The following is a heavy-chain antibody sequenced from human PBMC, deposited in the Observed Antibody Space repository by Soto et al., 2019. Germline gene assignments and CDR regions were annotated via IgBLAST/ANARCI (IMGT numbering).Heavy chain of an antibody. CDR1: GFTFSSFA. CDR2: IKQDGSEK. J-gene: IGHJ3*02. D-gene: IGHD2-21*01. CDR3: ARVQVSGIEGRADAFDI. Sequence: PGGSLRLSCAASGFTFSSFALNWVRQAPGKGLEWVANIKQDGSEKYYVDSVKGRFTISRDNAKNSLYLQMNSLRAEDTALYHCARVQVSGIEGRADAFDIWGQGTMVTVSS. V-gene: IGHV3-7*03.